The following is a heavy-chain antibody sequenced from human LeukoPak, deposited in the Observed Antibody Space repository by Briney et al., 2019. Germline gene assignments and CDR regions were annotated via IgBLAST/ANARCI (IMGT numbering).Heavy chain of an antibody. D-gene: IGHD6-19*01. J-gene: IGHJ3*02. CDR3: AKDKDWYSSGWHAFDI. V-gene: IGHV3-9*01. CDR1: GFTFDDYA. CDR2: ISWNSGSI. Sequence: PGGSLRLSCAASGFTFDDYAMHWVRQAPGKGLEWVSGISWNSGSIGYADSVKGRFTISRDNAKNSLYLQMNSLRAEDTALYYCAKDKDWYSSGWHAFDIWGQGTMVTVSS.